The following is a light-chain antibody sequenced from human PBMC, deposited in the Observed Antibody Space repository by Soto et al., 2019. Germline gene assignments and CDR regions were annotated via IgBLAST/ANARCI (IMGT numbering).Light chain of an antibody. J-gene: IGKJ4*01. V-gene: IGKV3D-20*02. Sequence: EIVLTQSPGTLSLSPGERATLSCRASESVSSSYLAWYQQKPGQAPRLLIFGASSRATGTPDRFSGSGSGTDFTLTISSLEPEDSAVFYCQQRSSWPPTFGGGTKVEIK. CDR3: QQRSSWPPT. CDR1: ESVSSSY. CDR2: GAS.